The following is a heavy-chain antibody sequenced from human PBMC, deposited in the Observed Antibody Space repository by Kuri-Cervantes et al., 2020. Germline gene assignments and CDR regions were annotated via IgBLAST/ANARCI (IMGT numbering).Heavy chain of an antibody. V-gene: IGHV1-18*01. J-gene: IGHJ4*02. CDR2: ISAYNGNT. D-gene: IGHD5-18*01. CDR1: GGTFSTYA. Sequence: ASVKVSCKASGGTFSTYAISWVRQAPGQGLEWMGCISAYNGNTNYAQKLQGRVTMTTDTYTSTAYMELRILRSDDTAVYYCARDARWVAMGNVDYWGQGTLVTVSS. CDR3: ARDARWVAMGNVDY.